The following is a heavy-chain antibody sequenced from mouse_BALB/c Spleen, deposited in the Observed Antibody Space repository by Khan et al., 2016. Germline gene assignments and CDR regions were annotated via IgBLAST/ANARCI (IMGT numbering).Heavy chain of an antibody. D-gene: IGHD1-1*02. CDR2: INPSTGYT. J-gene: IGHJ3*01. CDR1: GYTFTTYW. V-gene: IGHV1-7*01. Sequence: VQLQESGAELAKPGASVKMSCTASGYTFTTYWIHWVKQRPGQGLEWIGNINPSTGYTEYNQKFKDKATLTTDKSSSAAYMQLSSLTSEDSAVCYCTRRGLYGLFAFWGQGTLVTVSA. CDR3: TRRGLYGLFAF.